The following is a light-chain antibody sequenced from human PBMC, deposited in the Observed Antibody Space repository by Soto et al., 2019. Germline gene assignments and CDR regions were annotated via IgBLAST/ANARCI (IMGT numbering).Light chain of an antibody. CDR1: SSDVGGYNY. CDR3: SSYTSSTTYV. J-gene: IGLJ1*01. Sequence: QSVLTQPASVSGSPGQSITISCTGTSSDVGGYNYVSWYQQHPGKAPKPMIYEVSNRPSGVSSRFSGSKSGNTASLTISGLQAEDEADYYCSSYTSSTTYVFGTGTKVTVL. CDR2: EVS. V-gene: IGLV2-14*01.